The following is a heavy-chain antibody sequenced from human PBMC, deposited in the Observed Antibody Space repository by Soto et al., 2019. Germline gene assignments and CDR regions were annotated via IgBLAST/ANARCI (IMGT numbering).Heavy chain of an antibody. CDR2: ISGSGGST. CDR3: GKDSLKYQLRLVYDFDY. J-gene: IGHJ4*02. Sequence: EVQLLESGGGLVQPGGSLRLSCAASGFTFSSYAMSWVRQAPGKGLEWVSAISGSGGSTYYADSVKGRFTISRDNSKNALELRMNSLRAEETAVDYCGKDSLKYQLRLVYDFDYWGQGTLVTVSS. CDR1: GFTFSSYA. D-gene: IGHD2-2*01. V-gene: IGHV3-23*01.